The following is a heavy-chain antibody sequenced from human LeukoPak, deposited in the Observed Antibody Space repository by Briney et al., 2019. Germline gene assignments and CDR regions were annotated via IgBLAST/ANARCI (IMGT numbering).Heavy chain of an antibody. CDR1: GFTFSDCY. V-gene: IGHV3-53*01. J-gene: IGHJ4*02. CDR3: ARGAYILD. Sequence: PGGSLRLSCTVSGFTFSDCYMTWIRQAPGKGLEWVSVIYSGGSTYYADSVKGRFTISRDNSKNTLYLQMNSLRAEDTAVYYCARGAYILDWGQGTLVTVSS. CDR2: IYSGGST. D-gene: IGHD5-12*01.